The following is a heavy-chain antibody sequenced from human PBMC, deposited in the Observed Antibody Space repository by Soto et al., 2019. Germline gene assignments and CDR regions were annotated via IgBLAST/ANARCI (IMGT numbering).Heavy chain of an antibody. CDR3: ARDKDDFYGMDV. CDR2: IWYDGSNK. V-gene: IGHV3-33*01. J-gene: IGHJ6*02. CDR1: GFTFSSYG. Sequence: QVQLVESGGGVVQPGRSLRLSCAASGFTFSSYGMHWVRQAPGKGLEWVAVIWYDGSNKYYADSVKGRFTISRDNSKNTLDLQVNSLRAEDTAVYYCARDKDDFYGMDVWGQGTTVTVSS. D-gene: IGHD3-3*01.